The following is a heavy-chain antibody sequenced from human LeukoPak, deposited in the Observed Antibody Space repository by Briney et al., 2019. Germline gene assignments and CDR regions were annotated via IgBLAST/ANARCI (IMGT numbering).Heavy chain of an antibody. D-gene: IGHD6-13*01. Sequence: KPSETLSLTCAVYGGSFSGYYWSWIRQPPGKGLEWIGEINHSGSINYNPSLKSRVTISVDTSKNQFSLKLSSVTAADTAVYYCARVDSSSWYDYYYYYMDVWGKGTTVTVSS. J-gene: IGHJ6*03. CDR1: GGSFSGYY. V-gene: IGHV4-34*01. CDR3: ARVDSSSWYDYYYYYMDV. CDR2: INHSGSI.